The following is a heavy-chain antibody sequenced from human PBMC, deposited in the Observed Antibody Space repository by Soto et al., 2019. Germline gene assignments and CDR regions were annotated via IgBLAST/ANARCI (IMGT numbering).Heavy chain of an antibody. D-gene: IGHD3-10*01. CDR1: GETFTSEY. J-gene: IGHJ6*02. Sequence: QEQLVQSGAEVKEPGASLKVSCKASGETFTSEYIHWVRQAPGQGLEWMGRINPSSGATLNAQKFQGRLTLTTDTSTSTVYMDLNSLKSEDSAVYYCASRVLSDMGVWGQGTTVTVSS. V-gene: IGHV1-46*01. CDR3: ASRVLSDMGV. CDR2: INPSSGAT.